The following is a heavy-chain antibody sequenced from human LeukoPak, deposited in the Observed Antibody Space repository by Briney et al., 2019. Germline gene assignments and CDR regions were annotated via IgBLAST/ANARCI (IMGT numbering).Heavy chain of an antibody. J-gene: IGHJ4*02. D-gene: IGHD3-22*01. CDR2: VNPNSGGT. CDR3: ARGQSYDSSGYYPLLP. V-gene: IGHV1-2*02. Sequence: ASVKVSCKASGYTFTGYYMHWVRQAPGQGLEWMGWVNPNSGGTNYAQKFQGRVTMTRDTSISTAYMELSRLRSDDTAVYYCARGQSYDSSGYYPLLPWGQGTLVTVSS. CDR1: GYTFTGYY.